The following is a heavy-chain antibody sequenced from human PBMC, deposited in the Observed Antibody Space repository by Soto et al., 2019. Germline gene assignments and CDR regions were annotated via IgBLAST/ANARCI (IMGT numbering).Heavy chain of an antibody. CDR3: AKSRSSSGPKGYFEY. CDR2: ISYDGSNK. D-gene: IGHD6-19*01. CDR1: GFTFSSYG. Sequence: GGSLRLSCAASGFTFSSYGMHWVRQAPGKGLEWVAVISYDGSNKYYADSVKGRFTISRDNSKNTLYLQMKSLSAEDTAVYYCAKSRSSSGPKGYFEYWCQGTLVTVS. V-gene: IGHV3-30*18. J-gene: IGHJ4*02.